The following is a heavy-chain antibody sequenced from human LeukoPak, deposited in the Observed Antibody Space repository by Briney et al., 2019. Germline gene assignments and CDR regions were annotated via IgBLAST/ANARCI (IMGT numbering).Heavy chain of an antibody. V-gene: IGHV3-53*01. Sequence: GGSLRLSCAASGFTVSSNYMSWVRQAPGKGLEWVSVIYSGGSTYYADSVKGRFTISRDNSKNTLYLQMNSLRAEDTAVYYCASALTGTYYFDYWGQGTLVTASS. CDR1: GFTVSSNY. CDR2: IYSGGST. D-gene: IGHD4-17*01. CDR3: ASALTGTYYFDY. J-gene: IGHJ4*02.